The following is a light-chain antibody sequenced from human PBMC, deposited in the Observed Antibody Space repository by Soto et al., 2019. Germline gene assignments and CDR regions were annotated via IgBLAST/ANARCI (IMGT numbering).Light chain of an antibody. CDR3: QQPRT. CDR2: HAS. V-gene: IGKV3-11*01. J-gene: IGKJ1*01. Sequence: EIVLTQSPATLSLSPGERATLSCRASQRVTNYLAWYQQQPGQAPRLLIYHASNKATGVPSRFSGSGSGTDLTLPLGSLEPADFRVYSCQQPRTFGQGTKVEIK. CDR1: QRVTNY.